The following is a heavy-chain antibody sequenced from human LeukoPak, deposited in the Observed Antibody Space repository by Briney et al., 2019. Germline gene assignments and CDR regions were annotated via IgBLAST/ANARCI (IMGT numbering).Heavy chain of an antibody. V-gene: IGHV4-34*01. CDR2: INHSGST. D-gene: IGHD3-10*01. J-gene: IGHJ4*02. Sequence: SETLSLTCAVYGGSFSGYYWSWIRQPPGKGLEWIGEINHSGSTNYNPSLKSRVTISVDTSKNQFSLKLSSVTAADTAVYYCARVSFGAKYFDYWGQGTLVTVSS. CDR1: GGSFSGYY. CDR3: ARVSFGAKYFDY.